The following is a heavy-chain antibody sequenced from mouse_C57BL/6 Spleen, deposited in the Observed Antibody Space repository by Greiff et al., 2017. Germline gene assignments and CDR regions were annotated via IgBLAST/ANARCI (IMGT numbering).Heavy chain of an antibody. J-gene: IGHJ4*01. V-gene: IGHV5-17*01. CDR3: ARGDYYARDY. CDR1: GFTFSDYG. CDR2: ISSGSSTI. Sequence: EVKLVESGGGLVKPGGSLKLSCAASGFTFSDYGMHWVRQAPEKGLEWVAYISSGSSTIYYADPVKGRFTISRDNAKNTLFLQMTSLRSEDTAMYYCARGDYYARDYWGQGTSVTVSS.